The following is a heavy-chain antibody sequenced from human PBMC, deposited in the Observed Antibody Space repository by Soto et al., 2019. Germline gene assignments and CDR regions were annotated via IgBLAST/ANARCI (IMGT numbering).Heavy chain of an antibody. CDR3: ARHLGYDSSGYYRNWFDP. Sequence: SETLSLTCTVSGGSISSYYWSWIRQPPGKGLEWIGNISYSGSTNYNPSLKSRVTISVDTSKNQFSLKLTSVTAADTAVYYCARHLGYDSSGYYRNWFDPWGQGTLVTVS. CDR2: ISYSGST. J-gene: IGHJ5*02. D-gene: IGHD3-22*01. V-gene: IGHV4-59*08. CDR1: GGSISSYY.